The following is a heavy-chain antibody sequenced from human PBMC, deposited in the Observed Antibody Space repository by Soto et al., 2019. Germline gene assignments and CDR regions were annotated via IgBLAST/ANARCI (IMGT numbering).Heavy chain of an antibody. CDR2: FDPEDGET. V-gene: IGHV1-24*01. D-gene: IGHD3-22*01. CDR1: GYSFTSYS. J-gene: IGHJ4*02. CDR3: ATPSHYYDSSGYLVYYFDY. Sequence: ASVKVSCKASGYSFTSYSMHWVRQAPGQRPEWMGGFDPEDGETIYAQKFQGRVTMTEDTSTDTAYMELSSLRSEDTAVYYCATPSHYYDSSGYLVYYFDYWGQGTLVTVSS.